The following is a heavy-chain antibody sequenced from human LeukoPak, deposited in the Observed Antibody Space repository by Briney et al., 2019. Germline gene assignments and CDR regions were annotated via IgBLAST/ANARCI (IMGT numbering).Heavy chain of an antibody. D-gene: IGHD2-2*01. J-gene: IGHJ6*03. V-gene: IGHV3-21*01. CDR1: GFTFSSYS. CDR2: ISSSSSYI. Sequence: GGSLRLSCAASGFTFSSYSMSWVRQAPGKGLEWVSSISSSSSYIYYADSVKGRFTISRDNAKNSLYLQMNSLGAEDTAVYYCARFGCSSTSCYYYYYYYYMDVWGKGTTVTVSS. CDR3: ARFGCSSTSCYYYYYYYYMDV.